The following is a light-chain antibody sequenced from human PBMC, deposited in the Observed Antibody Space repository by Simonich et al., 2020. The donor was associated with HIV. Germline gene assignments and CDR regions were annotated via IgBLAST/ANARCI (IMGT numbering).Light chain of an antibody. CDR2: AAS. V-gene: IGKV3-11*01. Sequence: EIVLTQSPATLSWSPGERATLSCRASQSVSSYLAWYQQKPGQAPRLLIYAASNRATGIPARFSGSGPGTDFTLTISSLEPEDFAVYYCQQRSNWPPGNTFGGGTKVEIK. J-gene: IGKJ4*01. CDR1: QSVSSY. CDR3: QQRSNWPPGNT.